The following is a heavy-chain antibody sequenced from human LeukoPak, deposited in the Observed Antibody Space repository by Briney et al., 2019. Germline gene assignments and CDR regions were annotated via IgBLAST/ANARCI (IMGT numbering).Heavy chain of an antibody. V-gene: IGHV3-21*01. CDR2: ISSTSRYI. J-gene: IGHJ4*02. CDR1: GFTFSSYS. Sequence: GGSLRLSCVASGFTFSSYSMNWVRQAPGKGLEWVSCISSTSRYIYYADSVKAIFTISRDNAKNSVYLQMNSLRAEDTAVYYCTRAVAADHFSPGYWGQGTMLTVSS. CDR3: TRAVAADHFSPGY. D-gene: IGHD3-3*02.